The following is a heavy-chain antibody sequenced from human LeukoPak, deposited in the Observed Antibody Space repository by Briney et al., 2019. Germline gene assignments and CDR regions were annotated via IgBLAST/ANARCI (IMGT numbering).Heavy chain of an antibody. CDR2: IYSDGST. V-gene: IGHV3-53*01. CDR3: AKEFGYYFDY. CDR1: GFTVSTNY. D-gene: IGHD3-16*01. Sequence: GGSLRLSCAASGFTVSTNYMSWVRQAPGKKLEWVSDIYSDGSTFYADSVKGRFTISRDNSKNTLYLQMNSLRAEDTAVYYCAKEFGYYFDYWGQGTLVTVSS. J-gene: IGHJ4*02.